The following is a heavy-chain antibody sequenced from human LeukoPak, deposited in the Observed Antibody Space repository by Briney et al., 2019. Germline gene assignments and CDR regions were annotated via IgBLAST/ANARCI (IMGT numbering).Heavy chain of an antibody. CDR1: GGTFSSYA. CDR3: ARDYGIAAAGLDY. V-gene: IGHV1-69*13. Sequence: GASVKVSCKASGGTFSSYAISWVRQAPGQGLEWMGGIIPIFGTANYAQKFQGRVTITADESTSTAYMELSSLRSDDTAVYYCARDYGIAAAGLDYWGQGTLVTVSS. CDR2: IIPIFGTA. D-gene: IGHD6-13*01. J-gene: IGHJ4*02.